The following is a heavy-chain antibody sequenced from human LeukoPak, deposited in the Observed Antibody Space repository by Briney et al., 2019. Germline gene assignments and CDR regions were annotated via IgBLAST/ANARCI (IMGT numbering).Heavy chain of an antibody. J-gene: IGHJ4*02. D-gene: IGHD2-21*02. V-gene: IGHV1-2*02. CDR1: GYTFTGYY. CDR3: ARDVCGGDCYTSLIFDY. Sequence: ASVKVSCKASGYTFTGYYMHWVRQAPGQGLEWMGWINPNSGGTNYAQKLQGRVTMTTDTSTSTAYMELRSLRSDDTAVYYCARDVCGGDCYTSLIFDYWGQGTLVTVSS. CDR2: INPNSGGT.